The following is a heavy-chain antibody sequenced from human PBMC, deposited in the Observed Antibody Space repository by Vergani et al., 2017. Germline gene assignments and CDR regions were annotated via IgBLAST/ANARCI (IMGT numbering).Heavy chain of an antibody. Sequence: EVQLLESGGGLVQPGGSLRLSCAASGFTFSSYAMNWVRQAPGKGLEWVSSISSSSSYIYYANSVKGRFTISRDNAKNSLYLQMNSLRAEDTAVYYCARFEGFGEFEYWGQGTLVTVSS. D-gene: IGHD3-10*01. CDR1: GFTFSSYA. CDR2: ISSSSSYI. J-gene: IGHJ4*02. V-gene: IGHV3-21*01. CDR3: ARFEGFGEFEY.